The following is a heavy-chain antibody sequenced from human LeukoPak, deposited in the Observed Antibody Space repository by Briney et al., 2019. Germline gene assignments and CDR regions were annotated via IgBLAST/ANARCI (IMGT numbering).Heavy chain of an antibody. CDR2: ISYDGTEK. CDR3: ANLAAAGPVD. Sequence: GGSLRLSCAASGFTFSGYGMHWVRQAPGKGLEWVAVISYDGTEKYYEDSVKGRFTISRDNSKNTLYLQMNSLRAEDTAVYYCANLAAAGPVDWGQGTLVTVS. CDR1: GFTFSGYG. J-gene: IGHJ4*02. D-gene: IGHD6-13*01. V-gene: IGHV3-30*18.